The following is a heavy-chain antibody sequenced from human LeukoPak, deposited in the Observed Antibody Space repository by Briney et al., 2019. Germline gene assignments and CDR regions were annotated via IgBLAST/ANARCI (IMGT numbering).Heavy chain of an antibody. CDR2: ISAYNGNT. CDR1: GYTFSSYG. V-gene: IGHV1-18*01. D-gene: IGHD4/OR15-4a*01. Sequence: ASVKVSCKTSGYTFSSYGISWVRQAPGQGLEWMGWISAYNGNTNYAQKLQGRVTMTTDTSTSTAYMELRSLRSDDTAVYYCARAGAPLNWFDPWGQGTLVTVSS. CDR3: ARAGAPLNWFDP. J-gene: IGHJ5*02.